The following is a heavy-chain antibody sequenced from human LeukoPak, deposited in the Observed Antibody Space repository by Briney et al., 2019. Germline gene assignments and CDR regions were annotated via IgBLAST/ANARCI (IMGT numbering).Heavy chain of an antibody. J-gene: IGHJ4*02. CDR3: ATGPYSSSWYPPLDY. Sequence: GGSLRLSCAASGFTVSSNYMSWVRQAPGKGLEWVSVIYSGGSTYYADSVKGRFTISRDNSKNTLYLQMNSLRAEDTAVYYCATGPYSSSWYPPLDYWGQGTLVTVSS. V-gene: IGHV3-53*01. CDR1: GFTVSSNY. CDR2: IYSGGST. D-gene: IGHD6-13*01.